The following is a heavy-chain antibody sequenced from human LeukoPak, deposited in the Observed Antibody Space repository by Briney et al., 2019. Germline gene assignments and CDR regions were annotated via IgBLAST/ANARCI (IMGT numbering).Heavy chain of an antibody. CDR1: GGSISSYY. J-gene: IGHJ6*03. CDR3: ARDPKTLYDYVWGSPGYMDV. CDR2: IYTSGST. V-gene: IGHV4-4*07. Sequence: SETLSLTCTVSGGSISSYYWSWIRQPAGKGLEWIGRIYTSGSTNYNPSLKSRVTMSVDTSKNQFSLKLSSVTAADTAVYYCARDPKTLYDYVWGSPGYMDVWGKGTTVTVSS. D-gene: IGHD3-16*01.